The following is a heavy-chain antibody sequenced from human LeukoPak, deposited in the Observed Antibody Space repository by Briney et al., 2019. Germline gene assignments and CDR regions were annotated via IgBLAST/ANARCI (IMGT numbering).Heavy chain of an antibody. CDR2: ISGSGDST. V-gene: IGHV3-23*01. J-gene: IGHJ5*02. D-gene: IGHD5-12*01. Sequence: GGSLRLSCAASGFTFSNYAMRWVRQAPGKGLEWVSGISGSGDSTYYADSVKGRFTISRDNSKNTLYLQMNSLRAEDTAVYYCAKDIVATVSPPNWFDPWGQGTLVTVSS. CDR1: GFTFSNYA. CDR3: AKDIVATVSPPNWFDP.